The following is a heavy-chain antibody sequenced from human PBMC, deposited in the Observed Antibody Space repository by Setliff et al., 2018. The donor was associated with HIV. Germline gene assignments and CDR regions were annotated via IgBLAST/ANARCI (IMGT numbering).Heavy chain of an antibody. V-gene: IGHV3-23*05. Sequence: GGSLRLSCATSGFMFLDYAMSWVRQAPGKGLEWVSSIDTSGTDTYFAASVKGRFTLSRDNSKKTVYLQMNNLRGEDTAVYYCARGIAAAGRWGQGTLVTSPQ. CDR3: ARGIAAAGR. CDR1: GFMFLDYA. CDR2: IDTSGTDT. D-gene: IGHD6-13*01. J-gene: IGHJ4*02.